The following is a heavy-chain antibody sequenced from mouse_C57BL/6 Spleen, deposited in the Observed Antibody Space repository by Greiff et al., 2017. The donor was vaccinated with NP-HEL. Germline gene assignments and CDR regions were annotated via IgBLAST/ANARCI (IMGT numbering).Heavy chain of an antibody. V-gene: IGHV1-76*01. CDR3: ARGGGNYYYAMDY. J-gene: IGHJ4*01. D-gene: IGHD2-1*01. Sequence: QVQLKQSGAELVRPGASVKLSCKASGYTFTDYSINWVKQRPGQGLEWIARIYPGSGNTYYNEKFKGKATLTAEKSSSTAYMQLSSLTSEDSAVYFCARGGGNYYYAMDYWGQGTSVTVSS. CDR2: IYPGSGNT. CDR1: GYTFTDYS.